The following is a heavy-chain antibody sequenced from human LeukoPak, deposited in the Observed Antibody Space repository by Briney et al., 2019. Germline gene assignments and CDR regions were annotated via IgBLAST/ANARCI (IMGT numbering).Heavy chain of an antibody. Sequence: SETLSLTCAVYGGSFSGYYWSWIRQPPGKGLEWIGEINHSGSTNYNPSLKSRVTISVDTSKNQFSLKLSSVTAEDTAVYYCARAPTRYCSSTSCSRNWFDPWGQGTLVTVSS. V-gene: IGHV4-34*01. CDR1: GGSFSGYY. J-gene: IGHJ5*02. CDR3: ARAPTRYCSSTSCSRNWFDP. CDR2: INHSGST. D-gene: IGHD2-2*01.